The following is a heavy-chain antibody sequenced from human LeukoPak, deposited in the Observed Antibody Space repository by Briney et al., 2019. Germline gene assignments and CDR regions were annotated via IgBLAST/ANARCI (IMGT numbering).Heavy chain of an antibody. CDR1: GFIVSSNY. D-gene: IGHD5-12*01. V-gene: IGHV3-53*01. CDR2: IYSGGST. Sequence: GGSLRLSCAASGFIVSSNYMSWVRQAPGKGLEWVSVIYSGGSTYYADSVKGRFTISRDNSKNTLYLQMNSLRAEDTAVYYCAREVADIVATRAYYYYYYMDVWGKGTTVTVSS. J-gene: IGHJ6*03. CDR3: AREVADIVATRAYYYYYYMDV.